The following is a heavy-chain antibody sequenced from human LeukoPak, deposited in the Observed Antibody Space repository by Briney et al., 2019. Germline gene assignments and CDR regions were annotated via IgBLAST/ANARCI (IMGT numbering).Heavy chain of an antibody. CDR1: GGTFSSYA. D-gene: IGHD2-2*01. CDR2: IIPIFGTA. CDR3: ARGCSSTSCYGVYDY. V-gene: IGHV1-69*05. Sequence: ASVEVSCKASGGTFSSYAISWVRQAPGQGLEWMGGIIPIFGTANYAQKFQGRVTITTDESTSTAYMELSSLRSEDTAVYYCARGCSSTSCYGVYDYWGQGTLVTVSS. J-gene: IGHJ4*02.